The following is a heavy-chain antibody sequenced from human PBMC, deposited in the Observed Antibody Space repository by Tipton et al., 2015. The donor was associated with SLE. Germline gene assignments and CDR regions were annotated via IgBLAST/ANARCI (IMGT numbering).Heavy chain of an antibody. J-gene: IGHJ3*01. V-gene: IGHV4-4*02. Sequence: TLSLTCTVSGTALITTNWWSWVRQPPGKGLEWIGEIYHSGSTYYNPSLKSRVTISVDTSKNQFSLRLSSVTAADTAVYYCARSRDWGSPYDAFDFWGQGTMVTVSS. CDR2: IYHSGST. D-gene: IGHD3/OR15-3a*01. CDR3: ARSRDWGSPYDAFDF. CDR1: GTALITTNW.